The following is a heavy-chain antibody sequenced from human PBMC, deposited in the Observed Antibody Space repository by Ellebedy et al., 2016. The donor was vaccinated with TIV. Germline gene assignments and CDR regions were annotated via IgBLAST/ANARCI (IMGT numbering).Heavy chain of an antibody. CDR3: ATDRRDSSGYYVDWAY. D-gene: IGHD3-22*01. J-gene: IGHJ4*02. Sequence: ASVKVSCKVSGYTLTELSMHWVRQAPGKGLEWMGGFDPEDGETIYAQKFQGRVTMTEDTSTDTAYMELSSLRSEDTAVYYCATDRRDSSGYYVDWAYWGQGTLVTVSS. CDR1: GYTLTELS. V-gene: IGHV1-24*01. CDR2: FDPEDGET.